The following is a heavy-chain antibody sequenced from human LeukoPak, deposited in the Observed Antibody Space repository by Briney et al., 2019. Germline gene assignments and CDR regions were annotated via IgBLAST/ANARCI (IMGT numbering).Heavy chain of an antibody. J-gene: IGHJ4*02. Sequence: GGSLRLSCAASGFTFSSYAMSWVRQAPGKGLEWVSAISGSGGSTYYADSVKGRFTISRDNSKNTLYLQMNSLRAEDTAVYYCAKGNHHYYYDSSGYYPSPYYFDYWGQGTLVTVSS. CDR3: AKGNHHYYYDSSGYYPSPYYFDY. V-gene: IGHV3-23*01. CDR2: ISGSGGST. CDR1: GFTFSSYA. D-gene: IGHD3-22*01.